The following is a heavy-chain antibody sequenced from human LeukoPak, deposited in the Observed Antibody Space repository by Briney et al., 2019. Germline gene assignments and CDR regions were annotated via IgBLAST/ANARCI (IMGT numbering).Heavy chain of an antibody. J-gene: IGHJ4*02. Sequence: GGSLRLSCTASGFTFSGYSMNWIRQAPGKGLEWASSFGTRSTSVYHAGSVKGRFAISRDNAKNSLYLQMNSLRAEDTALYYCAREVSEGFDFWGQGTLVTVSS. CDR2: FGTRSTSV. CDR1: GFTFSGYS. CDR3: AREVSEGFDF. V-gene: IGHV3-21*01. D-gene: IGHD3-22*01.